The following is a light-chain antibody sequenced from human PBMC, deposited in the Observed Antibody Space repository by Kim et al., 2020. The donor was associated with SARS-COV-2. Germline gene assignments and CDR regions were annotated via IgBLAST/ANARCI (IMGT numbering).Light chain of an antibody. CDR1: NIGSKS. J-gene: IGLJ1*01. Sequence: SYELTQPPSVSVAPGKTARITCGGNNIGSKSVHWYQQKPGQPPVLVIYYDSDRPSGIPERFSGSNAGNTATLTISRVEAGDEADYYCQVWVSSSDHYFFG. CDR3: QVWVSSSDHYF. CDR2: YDS. V-gene: IGLV3-21*04.